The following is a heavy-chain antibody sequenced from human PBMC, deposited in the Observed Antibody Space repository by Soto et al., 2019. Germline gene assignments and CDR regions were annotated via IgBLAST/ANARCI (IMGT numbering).Heavy chain of an antibody. CDR3: ARGSDKIFGVVISYYYGMDV. V-gene: IGHV3-74*01. CDR1: GFTFSSYW. Sequence: PGGSLRLSCAASGFTFSSYWMHWVRQAPGKGLVWVSRINSDGSSTGYADSVKGRFTISRDNAKNTLYLQMNSLRAEDTAVYYCARGSDKIFGVVISYYYGMDVWGQGTTVTVSS. D-gene: IGHD3-3*01. CDR2: INSDGSST. J-gene: IGHJ6*02.